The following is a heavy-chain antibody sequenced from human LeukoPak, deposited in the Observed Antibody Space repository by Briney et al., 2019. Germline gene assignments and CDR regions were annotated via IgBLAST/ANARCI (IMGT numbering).Heavy chain of an antibody. V-gene: IGHV4-59*01. CDR2: IYYSGSA. CDR3: ARDRLGGIAARRWDPYYYYYMDI. CDR1: GGSIRSYY. J-gene: IGHJ6*03. D-gene: IGHD6-6*01. Sequence: ASETLSLTCTVSGGSIRSYYWSWIRQPPGKGLEWIGYIYYSGSANYNPSLKSRVTISVDTSKNQFSLKLSSVTAADTAVYYCARDRLGGIAARRWDPYYYYYMDIWGKGTTVTVSS.